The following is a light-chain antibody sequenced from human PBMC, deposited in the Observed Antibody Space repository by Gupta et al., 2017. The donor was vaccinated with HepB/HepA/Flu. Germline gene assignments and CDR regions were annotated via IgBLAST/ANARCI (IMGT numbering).Light chain of an antibody. CDR1: SSDGGGYNY. V-gene: IGLV2-11*01. CDR3: GPYAGSSTSPWG. Sequence: QSALTQPRSVSGSPGQSVTISFTGTSSDGGGYNYVSWYHQHPGKAPTLMVYDVRKRPSGVPVRFSGSKSGNTASRTISGLQAESGTDIYSGPYAGSSTSPWGSGGG. J-gene: IGLJ3*02. CDR2: DVR.